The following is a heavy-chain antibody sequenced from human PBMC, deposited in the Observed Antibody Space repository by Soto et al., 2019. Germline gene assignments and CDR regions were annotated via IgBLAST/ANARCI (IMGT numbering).Heavy chain of an antibody. CDR1: GYTFTGYG. Sequence: QVQLEQSGAEVKKPGASVKVSCKTSGYTFTGYGINWGRQAPGHGLEWMGWISVFNGNTKYGQNIQDRVIMTTDTSTSTAYMELRSLRSDDTAVYFCGRDGSGGIIDSWGQGTMLIVSS. V-gene: IGHV1-18*01. CDR2: ISVFNGNT. D-gene: IGHD2-15*01. J-gene: IGHJ3*01. CDR3: GRDGSGGIIDS.